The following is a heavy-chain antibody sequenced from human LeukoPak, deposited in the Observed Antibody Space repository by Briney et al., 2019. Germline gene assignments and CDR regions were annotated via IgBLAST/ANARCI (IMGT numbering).Heavy chain of an antibody. CDR2: ISGSGGSP. J-gene: IGHJ4*02. CDR3: AKAVYDSSGSFDF. CDR1: GFSFSTYA. Sequence: GGSLRLSCAASGFSFSTYAMTWVRRAPGKGLEGVSGISGSGGSPYYADSVKGRFTISRDTSKNTLYLQMNSMRAEDTAVYYCAKAVYDSSGSFDFWGQGTLVTVSS. V-gene: IGHV3-23*01. D-gene: IGHD3-22*01.